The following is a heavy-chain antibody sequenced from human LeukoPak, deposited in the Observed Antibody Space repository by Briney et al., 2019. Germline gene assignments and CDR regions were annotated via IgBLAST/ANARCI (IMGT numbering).Heavy chain of an antibody. V-gene: IGHV3-23*01. CDR1: GFTFSSYA. CDR3: AKDIGTYYYDSSGPMDY. CDR2: ISGSGGST. Sequence: GGSLRLSWAASGFTFSSYAMSWVRQAPGKGLEWVSAISGSGGSTYYADSVKGRFTISRDNSKNTLYLQMNSLRAEDTAVYYCAKDIGTYYYDSSGPMDYWGQGTLVTVSS. D-gene: IGHD3-22*01. J-gene: IGHJ4*02.